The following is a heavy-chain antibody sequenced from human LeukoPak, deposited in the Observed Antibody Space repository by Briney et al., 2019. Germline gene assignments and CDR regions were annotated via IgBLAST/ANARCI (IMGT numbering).Heavy chain of an antibody. D-gene: IGHD3-3*01. V-gene: IGHV4-59*12. J-gene: IGHJ5*02. CDR2: IYYSGST. Sequence: SETLSLTCTVSGGSISSYYWSWIRQPPGKGLEWIGYIYYSGSTNYNPSLKSRVTISVDTSKNQFSLKLSSVTAADTAVYYCARERGYDFWSGYYAHNWLDPWGQGTLVTVSS. CDR1: GGSISSYY. CDR3: ARERGYDFWSGYYAHNWLDP.